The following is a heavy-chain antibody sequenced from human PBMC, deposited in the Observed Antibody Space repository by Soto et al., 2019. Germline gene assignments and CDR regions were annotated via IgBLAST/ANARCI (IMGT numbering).Heavy chain of an antibody. Sequence: SETLSLTCAVYGGSFSGYYWSWIRQPPGKGLEWIGEINHSGSTNYNPSLKSRVTISVDTSKNQFSLKLSSVTAADTAVYYCARDTYYDFWSGYREVDWFDPWGQGTLVTVSS. CDR3: ARDTYYDFWSGYREVDWFDP. CDR1: GGSFSGYY. D-gene: IGHD3-3*01. CDR2: INHSGST. V-gene: IGHV4-34*01. J-gene: IGHJ5*02.